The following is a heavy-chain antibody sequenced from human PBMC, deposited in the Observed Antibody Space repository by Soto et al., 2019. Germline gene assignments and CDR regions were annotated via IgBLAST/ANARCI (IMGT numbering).Heavy chain of an antibody. CDR1: GYSFTSYW. Sequence: GESLKISCKGSGYSFTSYWISWVRQMPGKGLEWMGRIDPSDSYTNYSPSFQGHVTISADKSISTAYLQWSSLKASDTAMYYCARHCGGGSCYVLADYYYYGMDVRGKGPTVTVPS. J-gene: IGHJ6*04. V-gene: IGHV5-10-1*01. CDR2: IDPSDSYT. CDR3: ARHCGGGSCYVLADYYYYGMDV. D-gene: IGHD2-15*01.